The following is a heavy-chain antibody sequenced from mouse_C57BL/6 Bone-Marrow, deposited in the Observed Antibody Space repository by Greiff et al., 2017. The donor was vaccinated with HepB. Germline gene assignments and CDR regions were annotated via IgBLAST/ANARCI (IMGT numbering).Heavy chain of an antibody. J-gene: IGHJ1*03. CDR1: GYTFTSYG. CDR2: IYPRSGNT. CDR3: ARSAFDGYYWYFDV. Sequence: QVQLQQSGAELARPGASVKLSCKASGYTFTSYGISWVKQRTGQGLEWIGEIYPRSGNTYYNEKFKGKATLTADKSSSTAYMELRSLTSEDSAVYFCARSAFDGYYWYFDVWGTGTTVTVSS. V-gene: IGHV1-81*01. D-gene: IGHD2-3*01.